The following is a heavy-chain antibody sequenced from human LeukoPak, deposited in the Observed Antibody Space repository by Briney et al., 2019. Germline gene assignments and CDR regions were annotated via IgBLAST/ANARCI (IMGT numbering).Heavy chain of an antibody. Sequence: ATVKVSCKASGYTFTGYYIHWVRQAPGQGLEWMGWINPNGGGTNYAQKFQGRVTMTRDTSISTAYMEMSRLRSDDTALYYCAGGITGGDYWGQGTLVTVSS. CDR1: GYTFTGYY. CDR2: INPNGGGT. CDR3: AGGITGGDY. J-gene: IGHJ4*02. D-gene: IGHD1-14*01. V-gene: IGHV1-2*02.